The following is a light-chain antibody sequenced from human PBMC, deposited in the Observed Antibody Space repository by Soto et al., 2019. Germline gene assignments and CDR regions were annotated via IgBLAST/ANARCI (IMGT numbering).Light chain of an antibody. CDR3: QQYNNWYPET. V-gene: IGKV3-15*01. CDR2: GAS. Sequence: EIVMTQSPATLSVSPGERATLSCRASQSVSSNLAWYQQKPGQAPRLLIYGASTRSTGIPARFSGSGSGTDFTLTISSLQSEALAVVYCQQYNNWYPETYGQGAKVEIK. CDR1: QSVSSN. J-gene: IGKJ1*01.